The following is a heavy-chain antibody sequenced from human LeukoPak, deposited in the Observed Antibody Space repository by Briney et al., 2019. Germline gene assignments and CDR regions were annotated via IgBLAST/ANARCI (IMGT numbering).Heavy chain of an antibody. J-gene: IGHJ5*02. V-gene: IGHV4-39*01. Sequence: SEALSLTCTVSGGSISSSSYYWGWIRQPPGKGLEWIGSIYYSGGTYYNPSLKSRVTISVDTSKNQFSLKLSSVTAADTAVYYCARRDYSNYNNWFDPWGQGTLVTVSS. CDR1: GGSISSSSYY. CDR3: ARRDYSNYNNWFDP. D-gene: IGHD4-11*01. CDR2: IYYSGGT.